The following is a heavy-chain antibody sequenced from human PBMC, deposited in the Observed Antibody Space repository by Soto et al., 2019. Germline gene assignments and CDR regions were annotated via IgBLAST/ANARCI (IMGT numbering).Heavy chain of an antibody. CDR3: ARDRDDYGSGNYYNRIDF. Sequence: QVQLVQSGAEVKKPGSSVKVSCKASGGIFSTYAISWLRQAPGQGLEWMGGIIPLFGTPNYAQRFQGRVTITADESTGTAYMELSRLRSEDTAVYYCARDRDDYGSGNYYNRIDFWGQRTLVTVSS. J-gene: IGHJ4*02. CDR2: IIPLFGTP. D-gene: IGHD3-10*01. V-gene: IGHV1-69*01. CDR1: GGIFSTYA.